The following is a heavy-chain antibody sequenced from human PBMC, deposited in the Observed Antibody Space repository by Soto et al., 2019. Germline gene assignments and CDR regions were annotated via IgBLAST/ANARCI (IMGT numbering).Heavy chain of an antibody. Sequence: QVQLVQSGAEVKKPGSSVKVSCKASGGTFSSYAISWVRQAPGQGLEWMGGIIPIFGTANYAKKFQGRVTITADEATSTAYMELSSLRSEDTAVYYCARRYYGSGAYYYYGIDVWGQGTTVTVSS. D-gene: IGHD3-10*01. CDR3: ARRYYGSGAYYYYGIDV. J-gene: IGHJ6*02. CDR2: IIPIFGTA. V-gene: IGHV1-69*01. CDR1: GGTFSSYA.